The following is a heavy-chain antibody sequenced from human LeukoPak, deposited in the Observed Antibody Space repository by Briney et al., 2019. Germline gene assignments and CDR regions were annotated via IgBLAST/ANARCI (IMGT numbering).Heavy chain of an antibody. CDR1: GFTFSSYW. V-gene: IGHV3-74*01. CDR2: INSDGSST. Sequence: PGGSLRLSCAASGFTFSSYWMHWVRQAPGKGRVWVSRINSDGSSTSYADSVKGRFTISRDNAKNTLYLQMNSLRAEDTAVYYCARDKGDYYDSSGYSVDYWGQGTLVTVSS. D-gene: IGHD3-22*01. J-gene: IGHJ4*02. CDR3: ARDKGDYYDSSGYSVDY.